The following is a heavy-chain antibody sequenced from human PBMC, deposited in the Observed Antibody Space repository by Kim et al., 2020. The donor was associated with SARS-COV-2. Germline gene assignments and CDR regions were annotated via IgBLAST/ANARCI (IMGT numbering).Heavy chain of an antibody. J-gene: IGHJ3*02. D-gene: IGHD2-21*01. CDR1: GFTFSSYT. CDR2: IFYDGSKK. CDR3: ARIGPHAFDI. V-gene: IGHV3-30*04. Sequence: GGSLRLSCAASGFTFSSYTLHWVRQAPGKGLDWVALIFYDGSKKYYTDSVMGRFTISRDNSKNTLYLEMDSLRPEDTAVYYCARIGPHAFDIWGQGTMVTVSS.